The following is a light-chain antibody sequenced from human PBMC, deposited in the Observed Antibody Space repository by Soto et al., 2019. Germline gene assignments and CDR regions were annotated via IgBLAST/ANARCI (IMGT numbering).Light chain of an antibody. CDR3: QQYNDYSWT. CDR2: KAS. CDR1: QSISAW. V-gene: IGKV1-5*03. Sequence: DIQMIQSPSTLSASVGDRVSINCRASQSISAWLAWYQQKPGKAPRLLIYKASTLEIGVPSRFSGSGSGTEFTLTISSLQPDDVATYYCQQYNDYSWTFGQGTKVEIK. J-gene: IGKJ1*01.